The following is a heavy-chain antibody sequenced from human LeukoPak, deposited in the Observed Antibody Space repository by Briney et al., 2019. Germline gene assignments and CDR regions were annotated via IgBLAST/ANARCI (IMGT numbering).Heavy chain of an antibody. D-gene: IGHD4-11*01. CDR3: ARTTVTNPYYYYYYMDV. Sequence: SVKVSCKASGGTFSSYAISWVRQAPGQGLEWMGGIIPIFGTANYAQKFQGRVTITADESTSTAYMELSSLRSEDTAVYYCARTTVTNPYYYYYYMDVWGKGTTVTVSS. J-gene: IGHJ6*03. CDR1: GGTFSSYA. V-gene: IGHV1-69*13. CDR2: IIPIFGTA.